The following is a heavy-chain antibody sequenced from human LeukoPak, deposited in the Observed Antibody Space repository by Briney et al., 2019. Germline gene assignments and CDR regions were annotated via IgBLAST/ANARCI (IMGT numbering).Heavy chain of an antibody. CDR3: ARAGYCSGGSCYEYYFDY. J-gene: IGHJ4*02. Sequence: SQTLSLTCAISGDSVSSNSAAWNWIRQSPSRGLEWLGRTYYRSKWYNDYAVSVKSRITINPDTSKNQFSLQLNSVTPEDTAVYYCARAGYCSGGSCYEYYFDYWGQGTLVTVSS. CDR2: TYYRSKWYN. V-gene: IGHV6-1*01. CDR1: GDSVSSNSAA. D-gene: IGHD2-15*01.